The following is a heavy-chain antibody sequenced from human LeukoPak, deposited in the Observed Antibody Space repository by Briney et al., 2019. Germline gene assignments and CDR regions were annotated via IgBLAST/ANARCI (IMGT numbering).Heavy chain of an antibody. D-gene: IGHD2-2*01. CDR3: AKAGRIVVVPAAMIPAGPADY. Sequence: GGSLRLSCAASGFTFSSYAMSWVRQAPGKGLEWVSAISGSGGSTYYADSVKGRFTISRDNSKNTLYLQMNSLRAEDTAVYYCAKAGRIVVVPAAMIPAGPADYWGQGTLVTVSS. CDR2: ISGSGGST. J-gene: IGHJ4*02. V-gene: IGHV3-23*01. CDR1: GFTFSSYA.